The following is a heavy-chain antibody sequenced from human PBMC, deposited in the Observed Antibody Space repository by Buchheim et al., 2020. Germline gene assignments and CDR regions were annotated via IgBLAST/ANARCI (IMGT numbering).Heavy chain of an antibody. CDR1: GFIFSTYS. J-gene: IGHJ6*02. V-gene: IGHV3-48*04. CDR2: ITSSGSTI. CDR3: VRDDYSNPWGPYGMDV. D-gene: IGHD4-11*01. Sequence: EVQLVESGGGLVQPGGSLRLSCAASGFIFSTYSMNWVRQAPGKGLEWVSYITSSGSTIYYADSVKGRFTISRDNAKNSLYLQMNSLRAEDTAVYYCVRDDYSNPWGPYGMDVWGQGTT.